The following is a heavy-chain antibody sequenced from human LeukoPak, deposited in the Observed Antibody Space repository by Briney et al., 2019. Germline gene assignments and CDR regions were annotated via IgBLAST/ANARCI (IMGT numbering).Heavy chain of an antibody. CDR3: TKVARNSSWPYFDS. D-gene: IGHD3-22*01. J-gene: IGHJ4*02. Sequence: PGGSLRLSCAASRFTFDDYSIHWVRQPPGKGLEWICLISWDGGATYYADSVKGRFTVSRDKSKNSLFLQMNSVITEDTAFYYCTKVARNSSWPYFDSWGQGTLVTVSS. CDR2: ISWDGGAT. CDR1: RFTFDDYS. V-gene: IGHV3-43*01.